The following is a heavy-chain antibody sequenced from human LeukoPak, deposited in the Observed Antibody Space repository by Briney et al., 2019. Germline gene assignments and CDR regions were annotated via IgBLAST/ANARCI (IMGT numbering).Heavy chain of an antibody. CDR3: ARGSGYGSGSYQDV. J-gene: IGHJ6*04. V-gene: IGHV4-59*01. D-gene: IGHD3-10*01. Sequence: SETLSLTCSASGGSTSRYYWSWIRQPPGKGLEWIGYIYYSGSTNYNASLKSRVTISLDTPKNQFSLKLSSVTAADTAVYFCARGSGYGSGSYQDVWGKGTTIIISS. CDR2: IYYSGST. CDR1: GGSTSRYY.